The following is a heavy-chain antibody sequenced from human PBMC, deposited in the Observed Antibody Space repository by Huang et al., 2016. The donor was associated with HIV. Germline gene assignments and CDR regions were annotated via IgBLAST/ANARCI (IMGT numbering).Heavy chain of an antibody. CDR3: ARLHSDLWGGYYMAFDF. CDR1: GGSISNKNHY. J-gene: IGHJ5*01. D-gene: IGHD3-3*01. Sequence: QLQLQASGPGLVKPSEALSLTCIVSGGSISNKNHYWGWIRQPPGKGLEWIGSIFYTGTTYYNPSLKTRVTMSVDTSKDHCSLKMTSVTAADTALYYCARLHSDLWGGYYMAFDFWGRGTLVTVSS. V-gene: IGHV4-39*02. CDR2: IFYTGTT.